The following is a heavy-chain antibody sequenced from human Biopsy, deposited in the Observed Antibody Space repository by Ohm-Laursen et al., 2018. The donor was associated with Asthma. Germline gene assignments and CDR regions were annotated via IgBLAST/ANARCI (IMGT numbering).Heavy chain of an antibody. Sequence: SVKVSCKTSGYTFINYAIHWVRQAPGQRLEWMGWSNAGNGNTKYSQKFQGRVTITRDTSASTAYMELSSLRSEDTAVYYCARTYYDFLTGQVNDAFDIWGQGTLVTVSS. CDR2: SNAGNGNT. CDR1: GYTFINYA. J-gene: IGHJ3*02. V-gene: IGHV1-3*01. CDR3: ARTYYDFLTGQVNDAFDI. D-gene: IGHD3-9*01.